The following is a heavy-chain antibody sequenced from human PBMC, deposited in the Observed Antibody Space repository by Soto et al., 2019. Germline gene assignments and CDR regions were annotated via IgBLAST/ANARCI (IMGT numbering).Heavy chain of an antibody. CDR2: ILYDGSNK. CDR3: AKDRGAYYYGMDV. V-gene: IGHV3-30*18. Sequence: GGSLRLSCAASGFTFSSYGMHWVRQAPGKGLEWVAVILYDGSNKYYADSVKGRFTISRDNSKNTLYLQMNSLRAEDTAVYYCAKDRGAYYYGMDVWGQGTTVTVSS. CDR1: GFTFSSYG. J-gene: IGHJ6*02. D-gene: IGHD3-10*01.